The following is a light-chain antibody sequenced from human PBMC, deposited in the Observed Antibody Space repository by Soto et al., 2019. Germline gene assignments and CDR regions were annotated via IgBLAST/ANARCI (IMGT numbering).Light chain of an antibody. V-gene: IGLV2-14*01. J-gene: IGLJ3*02. CDR1: SSDVGTYNY. CDR3: SSYTTSNTQV. CDR2: DVS. Sequence: QSALTQPASVSASPGQSITISCTGTSSDVGTYNYVSWYQHRPGKAPKLMIYDVSYRPSGVSNRFSGSQSANTASLTISGLQAEDEADYYFSSYTTSNTQVFGGGTKLTVL.